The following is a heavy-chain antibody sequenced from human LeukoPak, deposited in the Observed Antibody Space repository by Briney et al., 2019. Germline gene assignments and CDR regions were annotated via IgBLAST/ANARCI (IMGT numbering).Heavy chain of an antibody. V-gene: IGHV4-59*01. J-gene: IGHJ6*02. CDR3: AREEYMGGYYYYGMDV. Sequence: SETLSLTCTVSGGSISSYYWSWIRQPPGKGLEWIGYIYYGGSTNYNPSLKSRVTISVDTSKNQFSLKLSSVTAADTAVHYCAREEYMGGYYYYGMDVWGQGTTVTVSS. CDR1: GGSISSYY. CDR2: IYYGGST. D-gene: IGHD6-6*01.